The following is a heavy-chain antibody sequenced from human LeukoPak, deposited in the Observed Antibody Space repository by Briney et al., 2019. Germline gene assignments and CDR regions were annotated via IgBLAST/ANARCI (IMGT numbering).Heavy chain of an antibody. J-gene: IGHJ6*02. CDR2: INHSGST. Sequence: PSETLSLTCAVYGGSFSGYYWSWIRQPPGKGLEWIGEINHSGSTNYNPSLKSRVTISVDTSKNQFSLKLSFVTAADTAVYYCASPALYHYYYYYGMDVWGQGTTVTVSS. D-gene: IGHD2-2*02. V-gene: IGHV4-34*01. CDR1: GGSFSGYY. CDR3: ASPALYHYYYYYGMDV.